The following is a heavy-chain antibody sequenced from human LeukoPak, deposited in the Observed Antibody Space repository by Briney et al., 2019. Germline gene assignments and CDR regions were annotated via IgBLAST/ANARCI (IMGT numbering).Heavy chain of an antibody. J-gene: IGHJ5*02. CDR2: IWYDGSNK. CDR3: AREVGDYGDYGSPYNWFDP. D-gene: IGHD4-17*01. Sequence: GGSLRLSCAASGFTFSSYGMPWVRQAPGKGLEWVAVIWYDGSNKYYADSVKGRFTISRDNSKNTLYLQMNSLRAEDTAVYYCAREVGDYGDYGSPYNWFDPWGQGTLVTVSS. CDR1: GFTFSSYG. V-gene: IGHV3-33*01.